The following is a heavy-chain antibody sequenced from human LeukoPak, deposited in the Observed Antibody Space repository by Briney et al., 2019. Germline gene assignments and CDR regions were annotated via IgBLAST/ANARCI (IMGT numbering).Heavy chain of an antibody. J-gene: IGHJ3*02. D-gene: IGHD3-9*01. CDR1: GFTFSSYG. CDR2: ISYDGSNK. CDR3: ARPTDYDILTGYYISAFDI. V-gene: IGHV3-30*03. Sequence: GGSLRLSCAASGFTFSSYGMHWVRQAPGKGLEWVAVISYDGSNKYYADSVKGRFTISRDNSKNTLYLQMNSLRAEDTAVYYCARPTDYDILTGYYISAFDIWGQGTMVTVSS.